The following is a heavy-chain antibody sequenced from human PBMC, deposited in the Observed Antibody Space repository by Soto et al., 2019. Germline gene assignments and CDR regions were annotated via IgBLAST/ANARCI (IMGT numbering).Heavy chain of an antibody. V-gene: IGHV1-2*04. CDR2: INPNSGGT. Sequence: GASVKVSWTSSGYTFTGYYIHWGRQAPGQRLEWMGWINPNSGGTNYAQKFQGWVTMTRDTSISTAYMELRRLRSDDTAVYYCAREDSFLSGTARGAFDIWGQGTMVTVSS. J-gene: IGHJ3*02. D-gene: IGHD1-1*01. CDR1: GYTFTGYY. CDR3: AREDSFLSGTARGAFDI.